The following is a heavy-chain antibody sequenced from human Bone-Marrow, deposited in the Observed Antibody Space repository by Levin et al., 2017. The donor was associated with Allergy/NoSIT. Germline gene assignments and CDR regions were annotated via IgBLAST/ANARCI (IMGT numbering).Heavy chain of an antibody. CDR3: LRSGSRGY. CDR1: GFMFEDYA. V-gene: IGHV3-49*04. CDR2: IRSKRSGATA. D-gene: IGHD1-26*01. J-gene: IGHJ4*02. Sequence: GESLKISCTTSGFMFEDYAMNWVRQAPGKGLEWVGFIRSKRSGATAEYAASVKGRFSISRDDSSSTLYLHMDSLTLEDTAVYYCLRSGSRGYWGQGTLVIVSS.